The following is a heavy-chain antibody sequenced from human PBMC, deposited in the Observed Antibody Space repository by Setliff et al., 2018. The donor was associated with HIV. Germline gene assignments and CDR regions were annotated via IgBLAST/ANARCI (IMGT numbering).Heavy chain of an antibody. Sequence: ETLSLTCAVSGGSISNSRYYWSWIRQPPGKGLEWIGEIYHSGSANYNPSLKSRVIISIDKSKNKFSLKVSSVTAADTAVYYCARRGDFFYYAMDVWGQGTTVTVSS. J-gene: IGHJ6*02. CDR3: ARRGDFFYYAMDV. V-gene: IGHV4-39*07. CDR1: GGSISNSRYY. CDR2: IYHSGSA.